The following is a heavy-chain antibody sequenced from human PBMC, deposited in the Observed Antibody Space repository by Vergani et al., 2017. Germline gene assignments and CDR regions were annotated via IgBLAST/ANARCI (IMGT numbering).Heavy chain of an antibody. V-gene: IGHV2-26*01. Sequence: QVTLKESGPVLVKPTETLTLTCTVPGFSLSNARMGVSWIRQPPGKALEGLAHIFSNDEKSYSTSLKSRLTISKHTSKSQVVLTMTNMDPVDTATYYCARITTANNKNAFDIWSQGTMVTVSS. J-gene: IGHJ3*02. D-gene: IGHD4-17*01. CDR1: GFSLSNARMG. CDR3: ARITTANNKNAFDI. CDR2: IFSNDEK.